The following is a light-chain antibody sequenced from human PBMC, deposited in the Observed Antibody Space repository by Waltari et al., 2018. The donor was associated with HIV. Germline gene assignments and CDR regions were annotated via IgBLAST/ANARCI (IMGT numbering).Light chain of an antibody. CDR2: DDS. J-gene: IGLJ3*02. CDR3: QVWDSTSDHLWV. Sequence: SYVLTQSPSVSVAPGQTARITCWGNTIGTKSVHWYRQKPGQAPVLVGYDDSDRPSGIPERFSGSNSGNAATLTISKVEVGDEADYFCQVWDSTSDHLWVFGGGSRLTVL. V-gene: IGLV3-21*02. CDR1: TIGTKS.